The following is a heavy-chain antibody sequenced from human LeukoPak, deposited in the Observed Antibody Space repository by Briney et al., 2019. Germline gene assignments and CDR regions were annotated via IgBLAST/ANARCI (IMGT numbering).Heavy chain of an antibody. Sequence: GGSLRLSCAASGFTFSNYWMHWVRQTPGKGLMWVSRISEDGSITQYADSVKGRFSISRDNAENKLYLQMNSLRVEDTAVYCCARRYMDVWGKGTTVTISS. CDR2: ISEDGSIT. V-gene: IGHV3-74*03. J-gene: IGHJ6*04. D-gene: IGHD3-16*02. CDR3: ARRYMDV. CDR1: GFTFSNYW.